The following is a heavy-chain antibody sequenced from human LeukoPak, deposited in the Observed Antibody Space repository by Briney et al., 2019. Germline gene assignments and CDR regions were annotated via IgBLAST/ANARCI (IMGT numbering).Heavy chain of an antibody. CDR2: IYYSGST. V-gene: IGHV4-59*01. Sequence: ETLSLTCTVSGGSISSYYWSWIRQPPGKGLEWIGYIYYSGSTNYNPSLKSRVTISVDTSKNQFSLKLNSVTAADTAVYYCARVSGYDWESFYDYWAREPWSPSPQ. CDR1: GGSISSYY. J-gene: IGHJ4*02. D-gene: IGHD5-12*01. CDR3: ARVSGYDWESFYDY.